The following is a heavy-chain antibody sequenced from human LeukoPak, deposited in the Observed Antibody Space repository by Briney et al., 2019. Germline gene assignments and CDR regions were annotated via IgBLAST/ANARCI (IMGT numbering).Heavy chain of an antibody. D-gene: IGHD1-26*01. CDR1: GFTFNNAW. V-gene: IGHV3-15*01. CDR2: IKSKTDGGTT. Sequence: PGGSLRLSCAASGFTFNNAWMSWVRQAPGKGLEWVGRIKSKTDGGTTDYATPVKGRFSISRDDSKNTVYPQMNSLKTEDTAVYYCAAGVGTTDFDYWGQGILVTVSS. J-gene: IGHJ4*02. CDR3: AAGVGTTDFDY.